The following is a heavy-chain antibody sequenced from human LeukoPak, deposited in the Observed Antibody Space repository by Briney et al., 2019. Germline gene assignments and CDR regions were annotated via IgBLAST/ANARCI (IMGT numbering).Heavy chain of an antibody. CDR2: IIPIFGIA. V-gene: IGHV1-69*04. J-gene: IGHJ6*02. D-gene: IGHD2-2*01. CDR3: ASERDQLLLRYYYYYYGMDV. Sequence: GASVKVSCKASGGTFSSYAISCVRQAPGQGLKWMGRIIPIFGIANYAQKFQGRVTITADKSTSTAYMELSSLRSEDTAVYYCASERDQLLLRYYYYYYGMDVWGQGTTVTVSS. CDR1: GGTFSSYA.